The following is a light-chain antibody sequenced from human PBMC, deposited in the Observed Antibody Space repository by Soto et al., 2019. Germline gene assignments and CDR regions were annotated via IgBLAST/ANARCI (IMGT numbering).Light chain of an antibody. CDR1: SSDVGNYNR. V-gene: IGLV2-18*02. Sequence: QSALTQPPSVSGSPGQSVTISCTGTSSDVGNYNRVSWYQQPPGTAPKVIIYEVSNRPSGVPDRFSGSKSGNTASLTISGLQAEDEADYYCSSYTRSSTDVFGTGTKVTVL. CDR2: EVS. CDR3: SSYTRSSTDV. J-gene: IGLJ1*01.